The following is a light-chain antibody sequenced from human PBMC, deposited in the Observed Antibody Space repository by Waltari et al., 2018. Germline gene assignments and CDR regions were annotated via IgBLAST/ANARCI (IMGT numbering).Light chain of an antibody. Sequence: QSVLTQPPSVSAAPGQRVTISCSGGSSNIGNNYVSWYRQFPGTAPKLLIYEDCARPSGIPGRFSGSKSGTSATLDITGLQAGDEADYYCGTWDSSLSGAVFGGGTHLTVL. CDR3: GTWDSSLSGAV. CDR2: EDC. V-gene: IGLV1-51*02. CDR1: SSNIGNNY. J-gene: IGLJ7*01.